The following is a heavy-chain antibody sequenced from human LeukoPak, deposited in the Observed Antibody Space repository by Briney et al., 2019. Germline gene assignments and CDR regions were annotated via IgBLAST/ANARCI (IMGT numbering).Heavy chain of an antibody. CDR3: ARAGQCGGDCYSLDY. CDR1: GGTINGYS. V-gene: IGHV4-59*01. CDR2: MYYSGST. Sequence: KPSETLSLTCTVSGGTINGYSWTWIRQPPGKGLEWIGYMYYSGSTNSNPSLKSRVTISVDTSKNQFSLKLRSVTAADTAVYYCARAGQCGGDCYSLDYWGQGTLVTVSS. J-gene: IGHJ4*02. D-gene: IGHD2-21*02.